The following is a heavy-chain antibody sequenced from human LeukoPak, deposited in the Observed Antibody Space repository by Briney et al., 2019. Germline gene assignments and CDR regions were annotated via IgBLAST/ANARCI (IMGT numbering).Heavy chain of an antibody. D-gene: IGHD3-9*01. CDR2: ISWNSGSI. CDR1: GFTFDDYA. CDR3: AKGGPTYYDILTGSLSPWYFDL. Sequence: GGSLRLSCAASGFTFDDYAMHWVRQAPGKGLEWVSGISWNSGSIGYADSVKGRLTISRDNAKNSLYLQMNSLRAEDTALYYCAKGGPTYYDILTGSLSPWYFDLWGRGTLVTVSS. V-gene: IGHV3-9*01. J-gene: IGHJ2*01.